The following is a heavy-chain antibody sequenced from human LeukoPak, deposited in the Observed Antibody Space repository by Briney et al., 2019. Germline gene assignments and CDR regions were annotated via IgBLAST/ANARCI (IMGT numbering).Heavy chain of an antibody. CDR2: IHSGGEA. CDR3: GRAGVYSASSGYGPDR. D-gene: IGHD3-22*01. V-gene: IGHV3-53*01. J-gene: IGHJ5*02. CDR1: GFSVSNNY. Sequence: GGSLRLSCAASGFSVSNNYMSWVRQAPGKGLEWVSVIHSGGEAYYTDSVKGRFTISRDNSKNTLYLQMNSLRAEDTAVYYCGRAGVYSASSGYGPDRWGQGTLVTVSS.